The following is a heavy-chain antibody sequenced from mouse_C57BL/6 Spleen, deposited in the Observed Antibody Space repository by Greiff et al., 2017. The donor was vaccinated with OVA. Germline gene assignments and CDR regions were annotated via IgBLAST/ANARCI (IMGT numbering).Heavy chain of an antibody. CDR1: GYSFTGYY. CDR2: INPSTGGT. CDR3: AKGGYYGYFDY. J-gene: IGHJ2*01. Sequence: VQLQQSGPELVKPGASVKISCKASGYSFTGYYMNWVKQSPEKSLEWIGEINPSTGGTTYNQKFKAKATLTVDKSSSTAYMQLKSLTSEDSAVDYCAKGGYYGYFDYWGQGTTLTVSS. V-gene: IGHV1-42*01. D-gene: IGHD1-1*01.